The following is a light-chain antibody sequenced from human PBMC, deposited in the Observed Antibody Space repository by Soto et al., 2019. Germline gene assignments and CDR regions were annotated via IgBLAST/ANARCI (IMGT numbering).Light chain of an antibody. Sequence: ELVLTQSPGTLSLSPGERATLSCRASQSVSSSYLAWYQQKPGQAPRLLIYGASSRATGIPDRLSGSGSGTDFTLTISRVEPEDFAVYYCHQYGSSPWTFGQGTKVDIK. J-gene: IGKJ1*01. CDR2: GAS. V-gene: IGKV3-20*01. CDR1: QSVSSSY. CDR3: HQYGSSPWT.